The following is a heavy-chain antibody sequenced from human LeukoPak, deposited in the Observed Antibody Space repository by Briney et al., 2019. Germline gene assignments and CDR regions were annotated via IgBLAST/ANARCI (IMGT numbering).Heavy chain of an antibody. CDR1: GGSISSYY. J-gene: IGHJ5*02. Sequence: SETLSLTCTVSGGSISSYYWSWIRQPSGKGLEWIGYIYYSGSTNYNPSLKSRVTISVDTSKNQFSLKLSSVTAADTAVYYCARGNRGDSSGYYYDWFDPWGQGTLVTVSS. D-gene: IGHD3-22*01. CDR2: IYYSGST. V-gene: IGHV4-59*08. CDR3: ARGNRGDSSGYYYDWFDP.